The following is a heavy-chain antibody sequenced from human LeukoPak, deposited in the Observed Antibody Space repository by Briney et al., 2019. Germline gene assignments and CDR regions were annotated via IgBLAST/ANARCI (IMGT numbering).Heavy chain of an antibody. V-gene: IGHV4-59*08. Sequence: SETLSLTYTVSGGSISSYYWSWIRQPPGKGLEWIGYIDYSGSTAYNPSLHGRVAVSVDTSKNQFSLKLRSVTAADTAVYYCARLNGGNWGPGILVTVSS. CDR3: ARLNGGN. J-gene: IGHJ4*02. D-gene: IGHD4-23*01. CDR1: GGSISSYY. CDR2: IDYSGST.